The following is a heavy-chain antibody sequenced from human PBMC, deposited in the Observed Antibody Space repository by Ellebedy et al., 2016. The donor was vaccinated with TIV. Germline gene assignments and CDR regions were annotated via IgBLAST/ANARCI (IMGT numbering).Heavy chain of an antibody. CDR2: FSQSGST. J-gene: IGHJ5*02. V-gene: IGHV4-39*01. D-gene: IGHD4-17*01. CDR3: ARHSTVTTIGT. Sequence: MPSETLSLTCTVSGDSISSSVYYWGWLRQPPGKGLEWIGSFSQSGSTYYNPSLTSRVTISVDTSKNQFSLKLSSVTAAETAIFYCARHSTVTTIGTWGQGALVTVSS. CDR1: GDSISSSVYY.